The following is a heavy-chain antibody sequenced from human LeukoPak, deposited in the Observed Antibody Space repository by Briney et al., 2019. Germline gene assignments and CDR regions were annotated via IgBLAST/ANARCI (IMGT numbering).Heavy chain of an antibody. J-gene: IGHJ4*02. CDR3: ARAPTGEPLLDY. V-gene: IGHV1-69*02. CDR1: GGTFSSYT. Sequence: SVMVSCKASGGTFSSYTISWVRQAPGQGLEWMGRIIPILGIANYAQKFQGRVTITADKSTSTAYMELSSLRSEDTAVYYCARAPTGEPLLDYWGQGTLVTVSS. CDR2: IIPILGIA.